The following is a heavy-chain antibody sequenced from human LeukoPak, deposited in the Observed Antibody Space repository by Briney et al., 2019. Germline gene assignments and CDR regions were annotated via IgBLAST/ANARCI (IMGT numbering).Heavy chain of an antibody. Sequence: PGGSLRLSCAASGFTFSNYWMNWVRQAPGKGLEWVANIKEDGSEKYYVDSVKGRFTISRDNAKNSLYLQMNSLRAEDTAVYYCARASQLAPDWGQGTLVTVSS. D-gene: IGHD6-6*01. J-gene: IGHJ4*02. V-gene: IGHV3-7*01. CDR2: IKEDGSEK. CDR3: ARASQLAPD. CDR1: GFTFSNYW.